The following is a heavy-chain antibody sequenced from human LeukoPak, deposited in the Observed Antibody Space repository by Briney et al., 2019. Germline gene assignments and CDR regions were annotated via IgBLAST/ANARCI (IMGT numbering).Heavy chain of an antibody. CDR3: ARGGGYSYGSGPFDY. Sequence: GGSLRLSCAASGFTFSSYWMSWVRQAPGKGLEWVANIKQDGSEKYYVDSVKGRFTISRDNAKNSLYLQMNSLRAEDTAVYYCARGGGYSYGSGPFDYWGQGTLVTVSS. CDR1: GFTFSSYW. CDR2: IKQDGSEK. V-gene: IGHV3-7*01. D-gene: IGHD5-18*01. J-gene: IGHJ4*02.